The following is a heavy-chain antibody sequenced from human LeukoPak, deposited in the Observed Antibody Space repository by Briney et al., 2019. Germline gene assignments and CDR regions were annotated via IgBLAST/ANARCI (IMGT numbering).Heavy chain of an antibody. J-gene: IGHJ4*02. CDR3: ARHRGKTLGSSNFDY. CDR1: GGSFSGYY. CDR2: INHSGST. Sequence: SETLSLTCAVYGGSFSGYYWSWIRKPPGKGLEWIGEINHSGSTNYNPSLKSRDTISVDTSKNQFSLKLSSVTAADTAVYYCARHRGKTLGSSNFDYWGQGTLVTVSS. V-gene: IGHV4-34*01. D-gene: IGHD1-26*01.